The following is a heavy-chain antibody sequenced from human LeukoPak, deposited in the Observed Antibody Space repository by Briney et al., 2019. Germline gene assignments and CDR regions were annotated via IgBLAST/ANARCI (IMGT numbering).Heavy chain of an antibody. J-gene: IGHJ4*02. CDR3: VKLGRFVVVNTWDAFDY. Sequence: GTSLRLSCAASGFTFGTYAMSWVRQAPGKGLEWVSGISGPGDSTYYADSVKGRFTISRDNSKNTLYLHMNSLRDQDTAIYYCVKLGRFVVVNTWDAFDYWGQGTLVTVSS. CDR1: GFTFGTYA. V-gene: IGHV3-23*01. CDR2: ISGPGDST. D-gene: IGHD2-21*01.